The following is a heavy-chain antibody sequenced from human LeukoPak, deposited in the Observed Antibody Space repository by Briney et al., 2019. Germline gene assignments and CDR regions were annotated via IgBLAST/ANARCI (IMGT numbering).Heavy chain of an antibody. J-gene: IGHJ4*02. V-gene: IGHV4-4*07. CDR1: GGSISSYY. CDR3: AREKRGDFWSGQITSVDY. D-gene: IGHD3-3*01. Sequence: SETLSLTCTVAGGSISSYYWSWIQQPAGKGQEWIGRIYTSGSTNYKCSLKSRVTMSVDTSKNQFSLKLSSVAAADTAVYYCAREKRGDFWSGQITSVDYWGQGTLVTVSS. CDR2: IYTSGST.